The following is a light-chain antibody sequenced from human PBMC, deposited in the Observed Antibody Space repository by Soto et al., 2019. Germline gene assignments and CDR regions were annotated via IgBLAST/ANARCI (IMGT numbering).Light chain of an antibody. CDR2: KAS. V-gene: IGKV1-5*03. CDR3: QHYNSYSIT. CDR1: ESIRSW. Sequence: DIQMTQSPSILSASVGDRVTITCRASESIRSWLAWYQQKPGKAPNLLIYKASTLESGVPSRFSGSGSGTEFTLTISSLQPDDFATYYCQHYNSYSITFGQGTRLEIE. J-gene: IGKJ5*01.